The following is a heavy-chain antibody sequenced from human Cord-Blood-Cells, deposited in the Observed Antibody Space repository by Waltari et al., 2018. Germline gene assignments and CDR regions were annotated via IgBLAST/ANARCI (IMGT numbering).Heavy chain of an antibody. D-gene: IGHD1-26*01. CDR1: GGSISSSSYY. V-gene: IGHV4-39*01. CDR3: ASWWSYYAFDI. Sequence: QLQLQESGPGLVKPSETLSLTCTVSGGSISSSSYYWGWIRQPPGKGLEWIGSIYYSGSTYYNPSLKSRVTISVDTSKNQFSLKLSSVTAADTAVHYCASWWSYYAFDIWGQGTMVTVSS. CDR2: IYYSGST. J-gene: IGHJ3*02.